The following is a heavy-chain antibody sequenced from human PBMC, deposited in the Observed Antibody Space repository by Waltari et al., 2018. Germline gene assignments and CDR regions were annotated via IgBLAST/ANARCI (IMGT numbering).Heavy chain of an antibody. D-gene: IGHD3-22*01. CDR3: ARSLSGGYYEPLDY. CDR2: IYHSGST. Sequence: QVQLQESGPGLVKPSQTLSLTCTVSGGSISSGGYCWSWIRQHPGEGLEWIGYIYHSGSTYYNPSLKSRVTISVDTSKNQFSLRLKSVTAADTAVYYCARSLSGGYYEPLDYWGQGTLVTVSS. V-gene: IGHV4-31*03. J-gene: IGHJ4*02. CDR1: GGSISSGGYC.